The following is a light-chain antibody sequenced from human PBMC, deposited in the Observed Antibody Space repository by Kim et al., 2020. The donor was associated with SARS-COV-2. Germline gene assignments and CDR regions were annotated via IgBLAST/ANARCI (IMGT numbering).Light chain of an antibody. CDR1: NIGSKS. V-gene: IGLV3-21*04. CDR2: YDS. J-gene: IGLJ3*02. Sequence: APGKTARITWGGNNIGSKSVHWYQQEPGQAPVLVIYYDSDRPSGIPERFSGSNSGNTATLTISRVEAGDEADYYCQVWDRSSDHWVFGGGTQLTVL. CDR3: QVWDRSSDHWV.